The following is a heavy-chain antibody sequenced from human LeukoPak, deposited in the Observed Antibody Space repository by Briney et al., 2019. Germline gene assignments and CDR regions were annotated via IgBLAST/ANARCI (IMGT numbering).Heavy chain of an antibody. Sequence: PGGSLRLSCAASGFTFSSYAMHWVRQAPGKGLEWVAVISYDGSNKYYADSVKGRFTISRDNSKNTLYLQMNSLRAEDTAVYYCARAFHGYSYGYVDYWGQGTLVTVSS. CDR1: GFTFSSYA. V-gene: IGHV3-30-3*01. J-gene: IGHJ4*02. CDR2: ISYDGSNK. D-gene: IGHD5-18*01. CDR3: ARAFHGYSYGYVDY.